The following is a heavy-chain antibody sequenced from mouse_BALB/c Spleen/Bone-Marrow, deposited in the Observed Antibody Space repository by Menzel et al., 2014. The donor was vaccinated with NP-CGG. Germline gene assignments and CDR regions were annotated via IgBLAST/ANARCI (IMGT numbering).Heavy chain of an antibody. CDR3: ARDYGSSHFDH. CDR2: INTYSGGA. D-gene: IGHD1-1*01. J-gene: IGHJ2*01. Sequence: QVQLQQPGPELVRPGVSVKISCKGSGYTFTDYAMHWVKQSHAKSLEWIGVINTYSGGANYNQKFKGKATMTVDKSSSTAYMELARLTSEDSAIYYCARDYGSSHFDHWGQGSTLTVSS. V-gene: IGHV1-67*01. CDR1: GYTFTDYA.